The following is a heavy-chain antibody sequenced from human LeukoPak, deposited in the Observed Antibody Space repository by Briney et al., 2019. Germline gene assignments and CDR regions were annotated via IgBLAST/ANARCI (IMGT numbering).Heavy chain of an antibody. J-gene: IGHJ4*02. D-gene: IGHD3-16*02. Sequence: GGSLRLSCAASGFTFSSYGMHWVRQAPGKGLEWVSSISSSSSYIYYADSVKGRFTISRDNAKNSLYLQMNSLRAEDTAVYYCARGDSYDYVWGSYRYYYFDYWGQGTLVTVSS. CDR1: GFTFSSYG. CDR3: ARGDSYDYVWGSYRYYYFDY. V-gene: IGHV3-21*01. CDR2: ISSSSSYI.